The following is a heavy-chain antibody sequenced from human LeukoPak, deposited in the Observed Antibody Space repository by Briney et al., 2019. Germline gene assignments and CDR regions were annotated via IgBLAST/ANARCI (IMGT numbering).Heavy chain of an antibody. Sequence: GGSLRLSCATSGFTFSSYWMNWVRQAPGKGLEWVYNIEQDGSEKNCVDSVKGRLTISRDNAKNSLYLQMSSLRAEDTAVYYCAGGRGWSSDYWGQGTLVTVSS. J-gene: IGHJ4*02. CDR1: GFTFSSYW. D-gene: IGHD6-19*01. CDR3: AGGRGWSSDY. V-gene: IGHV3-7*03. CDR2: IEQDGSEK.